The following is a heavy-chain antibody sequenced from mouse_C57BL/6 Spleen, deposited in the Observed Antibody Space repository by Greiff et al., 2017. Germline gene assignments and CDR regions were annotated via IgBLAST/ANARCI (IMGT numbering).Heavy chain of an antibody. CDR2: IDPEDGDT. V-gene: IGHV14-1*01. J-gene: IGHJ1*03. CDR1: GFNIKDYY. CDR3: TTAPYGNYGYFDV. Sequence: EVQLQQSGAELVRPGASVKLSCTASGFNIKDYYMHWVKQRPEQGLEWIGRIDPEDGDTEYAPKFQGKATMTADTSSNTAYLQLSSLTSEDTAVYYCTTAPYGNYGYFDVWGTGTTVTVSS. D-gene: IGHD2-1*01.